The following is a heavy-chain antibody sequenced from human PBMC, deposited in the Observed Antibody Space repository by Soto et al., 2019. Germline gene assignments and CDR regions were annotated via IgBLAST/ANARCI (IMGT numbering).Heavy chain of an antibody. J-gene: IGHJ5*02. D-gene: IGHD3-22*01. Sequence: PGRSLRLSCAASGFTFSDYYMSWIRQAPGKGLEWVSYISSSSSYTNYADSVKGRFTISRDNAKNSLYLQMNSLRAEDTAVYYCARALDSSGYYPNWFDPWGQGT. CDR2: ISSSSSYT. CDR3: ARALDSSGYYPNWFDP. V-gene: IGHV3-11*05. CDR1: GFTFSDYY.